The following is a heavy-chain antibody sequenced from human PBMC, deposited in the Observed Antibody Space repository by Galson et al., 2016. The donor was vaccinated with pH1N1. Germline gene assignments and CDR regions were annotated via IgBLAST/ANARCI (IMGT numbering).Heavy chain of an antibody. CDR3: VRSTGYNKVNGPFDV. D-gene: IGHD1-14*01. CDR1: GGPLSSYA. Sequence: SVKVSCKASGGPLSSYATGWVRQAPGQGPEWMGGIMPIFGTTKYAQKFQGRVTITADEMSGSAYMELSGLTSMDTAVYYCVRSTGYNKVNGPFDVWGQGTLVIVSS. J-gene: IGHJ3*01. V-gene: IGHV1-69*13. CDR2: IMPIFGTT.